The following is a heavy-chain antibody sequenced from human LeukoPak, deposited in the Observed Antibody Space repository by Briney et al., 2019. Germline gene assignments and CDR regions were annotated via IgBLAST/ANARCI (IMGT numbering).Heavy chain of an antibody. J-gene: IGHJ4*02. V-gene: IGHV3-30*09. CDR3: ASERGSYSSSSRPFDY. D-gene: IGHD6-6*01. Sequence: GGSLRLSCTASGFIISTYAIHWDRQAPGRGLEWVAAISYDGSNEFYADSVKGRFAISRDGSKNTLYLQMNSLRAEDTAVYYCASERGSYSSSSRPFDYWGQGTLVTVSS. CDR2: ISYDGSNE. CDR1: GFIISTYA.